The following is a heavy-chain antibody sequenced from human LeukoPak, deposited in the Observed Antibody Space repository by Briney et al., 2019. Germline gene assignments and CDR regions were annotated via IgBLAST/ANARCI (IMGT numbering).Heavy chain of an antibody. CDR3: ARDATRGGDFDY. V-gene: IGHV3-7*01. Sequence: AGGSLRLSCAASGFSFSRFWMTWVRLAPGKGLEWGANINEDGSQIYYVGSVKGRFTVSRDNARDSLYLQMTSLRVEDTAIYYCARDATRGGDFDYWGQGTLVTVSS. CDR1: GFSFSRFW. J-gene: IGHJ4*02. D-gene: IGHD3-16*01. CDR2: INEDGSQI.